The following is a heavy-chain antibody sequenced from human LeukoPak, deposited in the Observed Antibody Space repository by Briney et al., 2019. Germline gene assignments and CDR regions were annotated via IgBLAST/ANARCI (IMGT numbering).Heavy chain of an antibody. D-gene: IGHD5-18*01. V-gene: IGHV4-4*02. CDR3: ARGIPVDTAMVYFDY. J-gene: IGHJ4*02. CDR1: GGSISSSNW. Sequence: SETLSLTCAVSGGSISSSNWWSWVRQPPGKGLEWIGEIYHSGSTNYNPSLKSRVTISVDKSKNQFSLKLSSVTAADTAVYYCARGIPVDTAMVYFDYWGQGTLVTVSS. CDR2: IYHSGST.